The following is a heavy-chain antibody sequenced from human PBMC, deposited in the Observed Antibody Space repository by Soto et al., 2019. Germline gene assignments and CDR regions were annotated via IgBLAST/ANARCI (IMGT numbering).Heavy chain of an antibody. J-gene: IGHJ4*02. D-gene: IGHD2-2*01. CDR3: AREGPIVVVPSAPRYFDC. CDR2: IYYSGST. Sequence: PSETLSLTCTVSGGSISSGDYYWSWIRQPPGKGLEWIGYIYYSGSTYYNPSLKSRVTISVDTSKNQFSLKLSSVTAADTAVYYCAREGPIVVVPSAPRYFDCWGQGTLVTVSS. V-gene: IGHV4-30-4*01. CDR1: GGSISSGDYY.